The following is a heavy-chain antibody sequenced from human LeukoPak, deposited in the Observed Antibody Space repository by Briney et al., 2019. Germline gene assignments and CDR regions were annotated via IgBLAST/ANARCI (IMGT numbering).Heavy chain of an antibody. CDR3: AKDRDYYGLYFDY. CDR1: GFTFDDYA. Sequence: GGSLRLSCAASGFTFDDYAMHWVRQAPGKGLEWVSGISWNSGSIGYADSVKGRFTISRDNAKNSLYLQMNSLRAEDTALYYCAKDRDYYGLYFDYWGQGTLVTVSS. D-gene: IGHD3-10*01. CDR2: ISWNSGSI. V-gene: IGHV3-9*01. J-gene: IGHJ4*02.